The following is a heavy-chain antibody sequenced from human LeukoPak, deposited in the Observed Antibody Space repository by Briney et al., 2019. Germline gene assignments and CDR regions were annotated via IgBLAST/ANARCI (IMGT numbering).Heavy chain of an antibody. CDR2: IYYSGST. J-gene: IGHJ3*02. CDR3: ARDRSGRHDAFDI. Sequence: SETLSLTCTVSGGSISSYYWSWIRQPPGKGLEWIGYIYYSGSTNYNPSLKSRVTISVDTSKNQFSLKLSSVTAADTAVYYCARDRSGRHDAFDIWGQGTMVTVSS. V-gene: IGHV4-59*01. CDR1: GGSISSYY. D-gene: IGHD1-26*01.